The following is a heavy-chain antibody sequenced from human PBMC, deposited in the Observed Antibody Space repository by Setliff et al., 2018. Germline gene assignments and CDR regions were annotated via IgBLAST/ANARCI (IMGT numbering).Heavy chain of an antibody. D-gene: IGHD3-9*01. Sequence: GSLRLSCAASGFTFSSSAMAWVRQAPGKGLEWVSAISSTITSTYYADSVKGRFTISRDNSKNTLYLQMNSLRAEDTAVYYCARDSTRYFDWLDDFDYWGQGTLVTVSS. CDR2: ISSTITST. V-gene: IGHV3-23*01. J-gene: IGHJ4*02. CDR3: ARDSTRYFDWLDDFDY. CDR1: GFTFSSSA.